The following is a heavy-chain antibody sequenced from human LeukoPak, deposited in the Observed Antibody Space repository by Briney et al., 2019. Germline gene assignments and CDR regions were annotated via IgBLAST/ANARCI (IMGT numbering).Heavy chain of an antibody. CDR1: GYTFTGYY. D-gene: IGHD2-2*03. J-gene: IGHJ4*02. CDR3: ARIKGGYCSSTSCYDFDY. V-gene: IGHV1-2*02. Sequence: ASVKVSCKASGYTFTGYYMHWVRQAPGQGLEWMGWINPNSGGTNYAQKFQGRVTMTRDTSISTAYMELSRLRSDDTAVYYCARIKGGYCSSTSCYDFDYWGQGTLVTVSS. CDR2: INPNSGGT.